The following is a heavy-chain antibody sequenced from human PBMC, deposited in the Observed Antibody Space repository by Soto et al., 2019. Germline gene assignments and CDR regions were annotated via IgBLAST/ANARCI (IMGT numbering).Heavy chain of an antibody. J-gene: IGHJ3*02. CDR1: GFTFSSYS. CDR3: ARGKAGRDAFDI. CDR2: ISSSSSYI. V-gene: IGHV3-21*01. Sequence: GGSLRLSCAASGFTFSSYSMNWVRQAPGKGLEWVSSISSSSSYIYYADSVKGRFTISRDTAKNSLYQQMNSLRAEDTAVYYCARGKAGRDAFDIWGQGTMVTVSS.